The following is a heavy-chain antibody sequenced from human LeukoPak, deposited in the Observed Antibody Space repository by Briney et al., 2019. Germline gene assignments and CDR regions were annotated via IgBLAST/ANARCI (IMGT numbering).Heavy chain of an antibody. CDR2: IYYSGST. J-gene: IGHJ4*02. Sequence: SETLSLTCTVSGGSISSSPYYWGWIRQPPGKGLEWIGSIYYSGSTSYNASLKGRVTISVDTSKNQFSLKLSSVTAADTAVYYCARSTEVRANYYGSGSYDYWGQGTLVTVSS. CDR1: GGSISSSPYY. D-gene: IGHD3-10*01. V-gene: IGHV4-39*01. CDR3: ARSTEVRANYYGSGSYDY.